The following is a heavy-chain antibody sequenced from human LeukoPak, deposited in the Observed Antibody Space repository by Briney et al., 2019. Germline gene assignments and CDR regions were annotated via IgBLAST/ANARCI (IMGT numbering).Heavy chain of an antibody. Sequence: ASVKVSCKASGYTFTGYYMHWVRQAPGQGLEWMGWINPNSGGTNYAQKFQGRVTMTRDTSISTAYMELSRLRSDGTAVYYCARDTIFGVVTYWFDPWGQGTLVTVSS. J-gene: IGHJ5*02. CDR1: GYTFTGYY. D-gene: IGHD3-3*01. CDR2: INPNSGGT. CDR3: ARDTIFGVVTYWFDP. V-gene: IGHV1-2*02.